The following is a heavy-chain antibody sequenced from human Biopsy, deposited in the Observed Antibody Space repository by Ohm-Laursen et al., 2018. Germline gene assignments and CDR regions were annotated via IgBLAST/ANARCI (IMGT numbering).Heavy chain of an antibody. V-gene: IGHV4-59*07. CDR2: IYYSGST. Sequence: SDTLSLTWAVSGGSISSDYWSWIRQTPGKGLEWIGYIYYSGSTSYNPSLKSRVTISVDTSKNQFSLRLNSVTAADTAVYYCARATNSTGWPYYYFYGMDVWGQGTTVTVSS. D-gene: IGHD2/OR15-2a*01. CDR3: ARATNSTGWPYYYFYGMDV. J-gene: IGHJ6*02. CDR1: GGSISSDY.